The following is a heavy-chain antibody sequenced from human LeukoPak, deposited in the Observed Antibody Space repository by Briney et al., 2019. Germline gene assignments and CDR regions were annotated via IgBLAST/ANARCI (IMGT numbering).Heavy chain of an antibody. Sequence: SGGSLRLSCAASGFTFSSYSMNWVRQAPGKGLEWVSYISSSSTIYYADSVKGRFTISRDNAKNSLYLQMNSLRAEDTAVYHCACMLPLHYWSQGTLVTVSS. V-gene: IGHV3-48*01. CDR3: ACMLPLHY. J-gene: IGHJ4*02. D-gene: IGHD2-8*01. CDR2: ISSSSTI. CDR1: GFTFSSYS.